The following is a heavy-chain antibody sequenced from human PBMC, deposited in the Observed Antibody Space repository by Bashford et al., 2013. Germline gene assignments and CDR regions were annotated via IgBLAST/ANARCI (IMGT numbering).Heavy chain of an antibody. D-gene: IGHD1-26*01. CDR1: GGTFSSYA. CDR3: ARGRVGARANWFDP. V-gene: IGHV1-69*13. J-gene: IGHJ5*02. CDR2: IIPIFGTA. Sequence: VASVKVSCKASGGTFSSYAISWVRQAPGQGLEWMGGIIPIFGTANYAQKFQGRVTITADESTSTAYMELSSLRSEDTAVYYCARGRVGARANWFDPWGQGTLVTVSS.